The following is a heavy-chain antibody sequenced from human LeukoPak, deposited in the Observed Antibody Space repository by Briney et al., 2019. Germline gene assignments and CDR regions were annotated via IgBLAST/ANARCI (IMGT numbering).Heavy chain of an antibody. CDR2: ISSSSSYI. Sequence: PWGSLRLSCAASGFTFSSYSMNWVRQAPGKGLEWVSSISSSSSYIYYADSVKGRFTISRDNAKNSLYLQMNSLRAEDTAVYYCARVHSSGPGGDWGQGTRVSVSS. V-gene: IGHV3-21*01. J-gene: IGHJ4*02. D-gene: IGHD3-22*01. CDR3: ARVHSSGPGGD. CDR1: GFTFSSYS.